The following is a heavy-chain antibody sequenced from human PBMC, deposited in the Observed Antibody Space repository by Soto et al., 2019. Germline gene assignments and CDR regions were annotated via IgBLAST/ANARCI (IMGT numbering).Heavy chain of an antibody. CDR2: IIPIFGTA. CDR1: GRTFSSYA. V-gene: IGHV1-69*06. CDR3: ARGSEGFYGGMDF. Sequence: QVQLVQSGAEVKKPGASVKVSCKASGRTFSSYAISWVRHAPGQGLEWMGGIIPIFGTANYAQKFQGRVTITADKSTSTAYMELSRLRSEDTAVYYWARGSEGFYGGMDFWGQGTTVTVSS. J-gene: IGHJ6*02. D-gene: IGHD6-25*01.